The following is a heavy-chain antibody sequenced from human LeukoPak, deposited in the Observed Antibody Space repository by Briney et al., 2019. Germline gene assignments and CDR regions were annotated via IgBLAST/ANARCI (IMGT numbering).Heavy chain of an antibody. CDR3: AIVGGGAFDI. CDR2: ISYDGSNK. V-gene: IGHV3-30-3*01. CDR1: GSTFSSYA. D-gene: IGHD3-10*01. J-gene: IGHJ3*02. Sequence: GRSLRLSCAASGSTFSSYAMHWVRQAPGKGLEWVAVISYDGSNKYYADSVKGRFSISRDNAKNSLYLQMNSLRAEDTALYYCAIVGGGAFDIWGQGTMVSVSS.